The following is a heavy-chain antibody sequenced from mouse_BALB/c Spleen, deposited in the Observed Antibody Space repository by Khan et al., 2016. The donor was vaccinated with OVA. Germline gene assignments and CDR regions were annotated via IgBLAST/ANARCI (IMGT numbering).Heavy chain of an antibody. D-gene: IGHD2-3*01. CDR1: GFTFSDYY. J-gene: IGHJ3*01. CDR3: AREGDDGGLAY. Sequence: EVELVESGGGLVQPGGSLKLSCATSGFTFSDYYMYWVRQTPEKRLEWVAYLSNRGTTTYYPDTVRGRFTISRDNAKNNLYLHMGRLASEYTAMYYCAREGDDGGLAYWGQGPLVTVSA. CDR2: LSNRGTTT. V-gene: IGHV5-12*02.